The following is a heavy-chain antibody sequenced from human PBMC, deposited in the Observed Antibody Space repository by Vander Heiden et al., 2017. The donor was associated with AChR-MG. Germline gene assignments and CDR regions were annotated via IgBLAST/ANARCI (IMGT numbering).Heavy chain of an antibody. CDR2: ISYDGSNK. V-gene: IGHV3-30-3*01. D-gene: IGHD3-16*01. CDR3: ARDGGAAVLDY. J-gene: IGHJ4*02. Sequence: QVQLVESGGGVVPPGGSLRLSVSASGFTFSSYAMHWVRQAPGKGLEWVAVISYDGSNKYYADSVKGRFTISRDNSKNTLYLQMNSLRAEDTAVYYCARDGGAAVLDYWGQGTLVTVSS. CDR1: GFTFSSYA.